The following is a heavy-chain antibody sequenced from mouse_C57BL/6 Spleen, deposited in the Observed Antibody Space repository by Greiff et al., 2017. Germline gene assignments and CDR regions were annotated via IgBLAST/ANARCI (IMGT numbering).Heavy chain of an antibody. CDR3: ARYGGGGCPGCAY. D-gene: IGHD1-1*02. CDR1: GFTFTDYY. CDR2: IRNKANGYTT. J-gene: IGHJ3*01. V-gene: IGHV7-3*01. Sequence: DVMLLQSGGGLVQPGGSLSLSCAASGFTFTDYYMSWVRQPPGTALEWLGFIRNKANGYTTEYSASVKGRFTISRDNSQSILYLQMNALIAEDRATYYCARYGGGGCPGCAYWGQGTLVTVSA.